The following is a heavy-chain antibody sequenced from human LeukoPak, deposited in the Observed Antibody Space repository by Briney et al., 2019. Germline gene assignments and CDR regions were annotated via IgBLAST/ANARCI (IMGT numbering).Heavy chain of an antibody. D-gene: IGHD5-18*01. CDR1: DDSITMYY. Sequence: ASETLSLTCTVSDDSITMYYWTWIRQPPGKGLEWIGNIYYSGSTNYNPSLKSRVTISVDTSKNLFSLKLSSVTAADTAVYYCARGLRGYSYGPQFGYWGQGTLVTVSS. V-gene: IGHV4-59*12. J-gene: IGHJ4*02. CDR2: IYYSGST. CDR3: ARGLRGYSYGPQFGY.